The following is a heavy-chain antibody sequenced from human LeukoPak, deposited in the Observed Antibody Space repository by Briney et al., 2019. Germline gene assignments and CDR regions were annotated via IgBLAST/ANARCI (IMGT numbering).Heavy chain of an antibody. D-gene: IGHD1-26*01. CDR2: IYATGST. CDR1: GGSISSYY. Sequence: SETLSLTCTVSGGSISSYYWSWIRQPAGKGLEWIGRIYATGSTKFNPSLKSRLTMSMDTSTNQFSLKLTSVTAADTAVYFCARQGYTASYYFLDSWSQGTLVTVSS. V-gene: IGHV4-4*07. CDR3: ARQGYTASYYFLDS. J-gene: IGHJ4*02.